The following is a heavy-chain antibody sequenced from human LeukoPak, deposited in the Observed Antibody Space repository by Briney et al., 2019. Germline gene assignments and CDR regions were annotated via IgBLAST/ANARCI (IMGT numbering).Heavy chain of an antibody. V-gene: IGHV4-34*01. CDR3: ARISWAYDSSGYVSY. J-gene: IGHJ4*02. CDR2: INHSGST. CDR1: GGSFSGYY. D-gene: IGHD3-22*01. Sequence: SETPSLTCAVCGGSFSGYYWSWIRQPPGKGLERIGEINHSGSTNYNPSLKSRVTISVDTSKNQFSLKLSSVTAADTAVYYCARISWAYDSSGYVSYWGQGTLVTVSS.